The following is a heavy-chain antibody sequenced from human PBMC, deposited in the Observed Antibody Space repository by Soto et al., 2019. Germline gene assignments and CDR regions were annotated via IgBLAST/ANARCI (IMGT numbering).Heavy chain of an antibody. J-gene: IGHJ4*02. CDR1: GYTYTSYN. Sequence: ASVKVSCKASGYTYTSYNMGWVRQAPGQGLEWMGWISAYTGNTNYAQKFQDRVTMTRDTSTSTTYMEVKSLRSDDTAVYYCARVLYDSRGYYPDYWGQGTLVTVSS. CDR2: ISAYTGNT. CDR3: ARVLYDSRGYYPDY. D-gene: IGHD3-22*01. V-gene: IGHV1-18*04.